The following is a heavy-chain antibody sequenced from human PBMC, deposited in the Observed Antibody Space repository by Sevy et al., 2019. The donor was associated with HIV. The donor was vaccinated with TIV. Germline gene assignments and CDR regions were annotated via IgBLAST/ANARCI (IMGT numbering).Heavy chain of an antibody. CDR1: GFTFNDYN. J-gene: IGHJ5*02. V-gene: IGHV3-11*01. CDR3: ARAAGWFDA. CDR2: ISTSTSTTTI. Sequence: GGSLRLSCAASGFTFNDYNLSWIRQAPGKGLEWVSYISTSTSTTTIYYAHSVKGRFTISRDNAKNSIYLQMNSLRVDDTAVYYCARAAGWFDAWGQGTLVTVSS.